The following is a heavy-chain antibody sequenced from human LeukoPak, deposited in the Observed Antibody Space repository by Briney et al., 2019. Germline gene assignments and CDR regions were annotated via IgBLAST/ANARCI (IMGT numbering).Heavy chain of an antibody. Sequence: GGSLRLSCATPGFTFSSYAMSSVRQTPGKGLEWVSAINGSGGSTNYANYVKARFTISRDNSKNTLYLQMNSLRAEDTAVYYCAKVTYYDILTGGALVDYWGQGTLVTVSS. CDR3: AKVTYYDILTGGALVDY. D-gene: IGHD3-9*01. V-gene: IGHV3-23*01. J-gene: IGHJ4*02. CDR2: INGSGGST. CDR1: GFTFSSYA.